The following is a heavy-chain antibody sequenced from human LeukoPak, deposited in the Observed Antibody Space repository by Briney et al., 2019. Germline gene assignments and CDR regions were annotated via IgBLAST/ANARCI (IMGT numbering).Heavy chain of an antibody. V-gene: IGHV3-23*01. CDR3: AKRRDYSGGFFSDFDY. D-gene: IGHD2-15*01. CDR1: GLTFSNYA. CDR2: INSGGGT. Sequence: GGSPRLSCAASGLTFSNYAMSWVRQAPEKGLEWVSAINSGGGTYYADSVKGRFTISRDNSKNTLYLQMNSLRAEDTAVYYCAKRRDYSGGFFSDFDYWGQGTLVTVSS. J-gene: IGHJ4*02.